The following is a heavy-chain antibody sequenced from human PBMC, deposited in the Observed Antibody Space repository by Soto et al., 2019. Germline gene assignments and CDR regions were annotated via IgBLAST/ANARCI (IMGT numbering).Heavy chain of an antibody. J-gene: IGHJ6*01. D-gene: IGHD2-8*01. CDR2: IIPIFGTA. CDR1: GGTFSSYA. Sequence: SVKVSCKASGGTFSSYAISWVRQAPGQGLEWMGGIIPIFGTANYAQKFQGRVTITADESTSTAYMELSSLRSEDTAVYYCARPPIFCISGDYDGIDVWGQGTTVTVSS. V-gene: IGHV1-69*13. CDR3: ARPPIFCISGDYDGIDV.